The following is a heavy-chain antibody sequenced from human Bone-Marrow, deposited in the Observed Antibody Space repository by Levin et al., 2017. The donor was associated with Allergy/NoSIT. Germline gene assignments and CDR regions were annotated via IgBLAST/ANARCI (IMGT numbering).Heavy chain of an antibody. CDR2: ISFNGNNQ. CDR3: TKALGGDYDFWTGLPTGYVDL. Sequence: GGSLRLSCAPPAFTFSNYGMHWVRQAPGNGLEWVAVISFNGNNQDYTDSVKGRFTISRDNSKNTLFLQMNSLRAEDTAVYYCTKALGGDYDFWTGLPTGYVDLWGRGTLVSVSS. J-gene: IGHJ2*01. CDR1: AFTFSNYG. V-gene: IGHV3-30*18. D-gene: IGHD3-3*01.